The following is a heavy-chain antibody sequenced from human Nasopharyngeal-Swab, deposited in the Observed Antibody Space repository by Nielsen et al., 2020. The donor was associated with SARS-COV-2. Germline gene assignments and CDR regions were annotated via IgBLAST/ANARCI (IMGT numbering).Heavy chain of an antibody. D-gene: IGHD3-10*01. V-gene: IGHV6-1*01. J-gene: IGHJ5*02. CDR2: TYYRSKWYN. CDR3: ARDLLDIWFGELSFLGWFDP. Sequence: WIRQSPSRGLEWLGRTYYRSKWYNDYAVSVKSRITINPDTSKNQFSLQLNSVTPEDTAVYYCARDLLDIWFGELSFLGWFDPWAREPWSPSPQ.